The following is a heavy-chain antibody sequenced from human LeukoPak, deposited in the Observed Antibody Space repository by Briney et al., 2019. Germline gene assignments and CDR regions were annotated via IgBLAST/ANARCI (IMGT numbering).Heavy chain of an antibody. CDR1: GYTFTGYY. CDR3: ARELYDFWSGCFDY. Sequence: PLASVKVSCKASGYTFTGYYMHWVRQAPGQGLEWMGWINPNSGGTNYAQKFQGRVTMTRDTSISTAYMELSRLRSDDTAVYYCARELYDFWSGCFDYWGQGTLVTVSS. J-gene: IGHJ4*02. V-gene: IGHV1-2*02. D-gene: IGHD3-3*01. CDR2: INPNSGGT.